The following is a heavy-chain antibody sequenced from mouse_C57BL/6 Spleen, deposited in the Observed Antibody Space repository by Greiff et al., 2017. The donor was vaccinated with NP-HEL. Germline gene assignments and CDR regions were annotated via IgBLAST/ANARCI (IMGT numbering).Heavy chain of an antibody. V-gene: IGHV5-12*01. CDR3: ARQGTTVVGNYFDY. Sequence: EVMLVESGGGLVQPGGSLKLSCAASGFTFSDYYMYWVRQTPEKRLEWVAYISNGGGSTYYPDTVKGRFTISRDNAKNTLYLQMSRLKSEDTAMYYCARQGTTVVGNYFDYWGQGTTLTVSS. CDR2: ISNGGGST. D-gene: IGHD1-1*01. CDR1: GFTFSDYY. J-gene: IGHJ2*01.